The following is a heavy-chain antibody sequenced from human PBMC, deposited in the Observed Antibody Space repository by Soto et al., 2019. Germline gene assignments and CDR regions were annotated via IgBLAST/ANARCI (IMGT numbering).Heavy chain of an antibody. Sequence: QVQLVQSGAEVKKPGASVKVSCKASGDTFTDYYIHWVRQAPGQGLEWMGTVNPSGGHTTYAQHFLGRMTMTRDTSTSTLYMGLTSLTSEDTAIYYCASGGHVVVVTAALDYWGQGTLVTVSS. V-gene: IGHV1-46*01. CDR3: ASGGHVVVVTAALDY. D-gene: IGHD2-21*02. J-gene: IGHJ4*02. CDR2: VNPSGGHT. CDR1: GDTFTDYY.